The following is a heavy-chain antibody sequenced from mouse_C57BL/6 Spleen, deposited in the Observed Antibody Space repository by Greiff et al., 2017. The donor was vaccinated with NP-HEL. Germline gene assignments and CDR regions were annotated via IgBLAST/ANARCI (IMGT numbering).Heavy chain of an antibody. CDR2: IYPGSGNT. Sequence: QVQLQQSGPELVKPGASVKISCKASGYSFTSYYIHWVKQRPGQGLEWIGWIYPGSGNTKYNEKFKGKATLTADTSSSTAYMQLSSLTSEESAVYYCARHGNWYFDVWGTGTTVTVSS. J-gene: IGHJ1*03. CDR3: ARHGNWYFDV. CDR1: GYSFTSYY. V-gene: IGHV1-66*01. D-gene: IGHD2-1*01.